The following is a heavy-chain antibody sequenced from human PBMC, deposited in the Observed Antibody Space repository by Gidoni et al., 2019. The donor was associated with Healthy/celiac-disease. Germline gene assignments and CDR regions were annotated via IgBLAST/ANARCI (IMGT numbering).Heavy chain of an antibody. D-gene: IGHD2-21*02. Sequence: QVQLVASGGGVVEPGRSMRLSCSASAFTCSSYAMHWVRQAPGKGLDWVAVISYDGSNKYYADSVKGRFTISRDNSKNTLYLQMNSLRAEDTAVYYCARGKHIVVVTAAFDIWGQGTMVTVSS. CDR3: ARGKHIVVVTAAFDI. CDR1: AFTCSSYA. V-gene: IGHV3-30*04. CDR2: ISYDGSNK. J-gene: IGHJ3*02.